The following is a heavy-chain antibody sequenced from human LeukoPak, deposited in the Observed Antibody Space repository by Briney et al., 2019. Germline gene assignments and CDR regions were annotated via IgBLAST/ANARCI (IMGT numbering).Heavy chain of an antibody. CDR3: ARASVAGNDY. D-gene: IGHD6-19*01. V-gene: IGHV1-69*13. CDR2: IIPIFGTA. Sequence: GASVKVSCKASGYTFTSYGISWVRQAPGQGLEWMGGIIPIFGTANYAQKFQGRVTITADESTSTAYMELSSLRSEDTAVYYCARASVAGNDYWGQGTLVTVSS. CDR1: GYTFTSYG. J-gene: IGHJ4*02.